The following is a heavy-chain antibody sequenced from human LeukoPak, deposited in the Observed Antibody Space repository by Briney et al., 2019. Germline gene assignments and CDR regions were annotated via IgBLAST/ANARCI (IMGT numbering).Heavy chain of an antibody. J-gene: IGHJ6*04. CDR3: ARHYGSGSLYYYCGMDV. V-gene: IGHV1-69*13. D-gene: IGHD3-10*01. CDR1: GGTFSSYA. Sequence: SVKDSCKATGGTFSSYAISGVRQAGGRELEWMGGIIPIFGTSYYVRKFQGRLTNHAEGSTRTAYMELSRLSSEDTAVYYCARHYGSGSLYYYCGMDVWGKGTTVTVSS. CDR2: IIPIFGTS.